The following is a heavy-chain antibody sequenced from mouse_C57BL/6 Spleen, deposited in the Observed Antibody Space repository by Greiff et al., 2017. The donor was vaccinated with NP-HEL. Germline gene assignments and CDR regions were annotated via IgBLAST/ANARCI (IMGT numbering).Heavy chain of an antibody. CDR3: ARDQAGLRPYFDY. J-gene: IGHJ2*01. CDR2: ISDGGSYT. CDR1: GFTFSSYA. Sequence: EVQGVESGGGLVKPGGSLKLSCAASGFTFSSYAMSWVRQTPEKRLEWVATISDGGSYTYYPDNVKGRFTISRDNAKNNLYLQMSHLKSEDTAMYYCARDQAGLRPYFDYWGQGTTLTVSS. V-gene: IGHV5-4*01. D-gene: IGHD2-4*01.